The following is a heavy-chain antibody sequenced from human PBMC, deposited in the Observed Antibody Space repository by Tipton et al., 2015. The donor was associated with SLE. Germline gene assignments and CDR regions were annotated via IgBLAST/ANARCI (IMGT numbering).Heavy chain of an antibody. CDR3: ARAPDLPAAYDS. V-gene: IGHV4-31*02. D-gene: IGHD2-2*01. Sequence: LRLSCTVSGGSIRSTNYYWSWIRQHPEKGLEWIGYIYYTGSTSYNPSLESRVTISVDTSKNQSSLRLTSVTAADSAVYFCARAPDLPAAYDSWGQGTLVTVSS. CDR2: IYYTGST. CDR1: GGSIRSTNYY. J-gene: IGHJ5*01.